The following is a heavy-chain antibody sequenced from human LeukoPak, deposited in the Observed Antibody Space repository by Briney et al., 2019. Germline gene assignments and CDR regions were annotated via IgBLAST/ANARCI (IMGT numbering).Heavy chain of an antibody. CDR1: GGTFSSYA. CDR2: IIPILGIA. V-gene: IGHV1-69*04. J-gene: IGHJ4*02. D-gene: IGHD6-13*01. CDR3: AREEQQQLGGVY. Sequence: SVKVSCKASGGTFSSYAISWVRQAPGQGLEWMGRIIPILGIANYAQKFQGRVTITADKSTSTAYMELSSLRSEDTAVYYCAREEQQQLGGVYWGQGTLVTVSS.